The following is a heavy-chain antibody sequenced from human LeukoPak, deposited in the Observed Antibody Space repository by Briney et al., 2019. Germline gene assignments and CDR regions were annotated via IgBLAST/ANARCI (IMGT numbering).Heavy chain of an antibody. V-gene: IGHV3-21*01. D-gene: IGHD1-26*01. Sequence: PGGSLRLSCAASGFTFNTYNMNWVRQAPGKGLEWVSSISSSSNYIYYADSVKGRFTISRDNAKNSLYLQMNSLRAEDTDVYYCARDVGASAPDAFDIWGQGTMVTVSS. J-gene: IGHJ3*02. CDR3: ARDVGASAPDAFDI. CDR1: GFTFNTYN. CDR2: ISSSSNYI.